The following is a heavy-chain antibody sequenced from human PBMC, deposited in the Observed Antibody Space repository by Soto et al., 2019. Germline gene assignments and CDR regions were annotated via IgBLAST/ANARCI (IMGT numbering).Heavy chain of an antibody. Sequence: GESLKISCAASGFTFSSYWMHWIRQAPGKGLVWVSRINSDGSAINYADSVKGRFAVSRDNAKNTLYLQMNSLRAEDTAVYYCVRAWAGYWGQGTLVTV. J-gene: IGHJ4*02. D-gene: IGHD6-19*01. CDR1: GFTFSSYW. CDR2: INSDGSAI. CDR3: VRAWAGY. V-gene: IGHV3-74*01.